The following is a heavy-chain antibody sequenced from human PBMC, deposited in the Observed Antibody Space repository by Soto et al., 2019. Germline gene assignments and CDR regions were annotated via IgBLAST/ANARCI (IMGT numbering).Heavy chain of an antibody. J-gene: IGHJ5*02. CDR1: GLIFSDYA. CDR3: AKRDSSGDKVKFFDP. Sequence: GGSLRLSCSASGLIFSDYAMYWVRQAPGKGLECLSGIKFNGEVIESADSVKDRFFISRDNSKATLYLQITGLRPEDTAMYYCAKRDSSGDKVKFFDPWGQGTPVTVSS. CDR2: IKFNGEVI. V-gene: IGHV3-64D*08. D-gene: IGHD3-3*01.